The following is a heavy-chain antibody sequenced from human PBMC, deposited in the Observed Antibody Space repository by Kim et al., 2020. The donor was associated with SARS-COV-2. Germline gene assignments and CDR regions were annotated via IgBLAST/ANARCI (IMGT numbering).Heavy chain of an antibody. V-gene: IGHV4-34*01. D-gene: IGHD3-3*01. J-gene: IGHJ5*02. Sequence: SETLSLTCAVYGGSFSGYYWSWIRQPPGKGLEWIGEINHSGSTNYNPSLKSRVTISVDTSKNQFSLKLSSVTAADTAVYYCAREVFGVVFGHYHRGPAGPFDPWGQGTLVTVSS. CDR2: INHSGST. CDR1: GGSFSGYY. CDR3: AREVFGVVFGHYHRGPAGPFDP.